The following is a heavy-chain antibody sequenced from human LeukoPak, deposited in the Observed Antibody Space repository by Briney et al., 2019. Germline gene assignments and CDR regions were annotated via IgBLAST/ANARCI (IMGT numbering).Heavy chain of an antibody. Sequence: GGSLRLSCAASGFTFSSYGMSWVRQAPGKGLEWVSAISGSGGSTYYADCVKGRFTISRDNSKNTLYLQMNSLRAEDTAVYYCAKDGAWLRFDDWGQGILVTVSS. CDR1: GFTFSSYG. V-gene: IGHV3-23*01. CDR2: ISGSGGST. D-gene: IGHD5-12*01. J-gene: IGHJ4*02. CDR3: AKDGAWLRFDD.